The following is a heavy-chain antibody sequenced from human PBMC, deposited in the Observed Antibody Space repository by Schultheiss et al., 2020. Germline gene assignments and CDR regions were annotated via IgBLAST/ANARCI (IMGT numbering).Heavy chain of an antibody. D-gene: IGHD6-19*01. Sequence: GGSLRLSCAASGFTFSSYAMHWVRQAPGKGLEWVAVISYDGSNKYYADSVKGRFTISRDNSKNTLYLQMNSLRAEDTAVYYCARGAVAGLFDAFDIWGQGTMVTVSS. CDR1: GFTFSSYA. CDR3: ARGAVAGLFDAFDI. J-gene: IGHJ3*02. V-gene: IGHV3-30-3*01. CDR2: ISYDGSNK.